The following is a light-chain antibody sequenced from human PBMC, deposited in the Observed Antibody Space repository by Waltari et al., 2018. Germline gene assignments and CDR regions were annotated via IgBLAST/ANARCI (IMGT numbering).Light chain of an antibody. V-gene: IGKV1-27*01. CDR1: QGINHY. CDR3: QKYNGPPLT. CDR2: GTS. Sequence: DIQMTQSPSSLSASVVDKVSITCRASQGINHYLAWYQQKPGKVPKLLIYGTSTLQSGVPSRFSGRGSGTEFTLTISSLQPEDVAIYYCQKYNGPPLTFGGGTKVEI. J-gene: IGKJ4*01.